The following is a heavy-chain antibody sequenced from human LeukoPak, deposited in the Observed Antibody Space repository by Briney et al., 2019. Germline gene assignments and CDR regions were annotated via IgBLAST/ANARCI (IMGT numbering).Heavy chain of an antibody. V-gene: IGHV4-39*07. Sequence: SETLSLTCTVSGGSININTYYWGWIRQPPGKGLEWIGTIYYSGRTYYNPSLKSRVTISVDTSKNQFSLKLSPVTAADTAVYYCARDQATIILGYFDYWGQGTLVTVSS. CDR2: IYYSGRT. D-gene: IGHD1-26*01. J-gene: IGHJ4*02. CDR3: ARDQATIILGYFDY. CDR1: GGSININTYY.